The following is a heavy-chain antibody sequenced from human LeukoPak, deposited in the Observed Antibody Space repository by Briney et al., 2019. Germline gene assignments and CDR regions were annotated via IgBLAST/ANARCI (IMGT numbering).Heavy chain of an antibody. V-gene: IGHV3-23*01. Sequence: GGSLRLSCAASGFTFSSYAMSWVRQAPGKGLEWVSAISGSGGSTYYADSVKGRFTISRDNSKNTLYLQMNSLRAEDTAVYYCANRFGELSIPRDYWGQGTLVTVSS. CDR3: ANRFGELSIPRDY. CDR1: GFTFSSYA. CDR2: ISGSGGST. D-gene: IGHD3-10*01. J-gene: IGHJ4*02.